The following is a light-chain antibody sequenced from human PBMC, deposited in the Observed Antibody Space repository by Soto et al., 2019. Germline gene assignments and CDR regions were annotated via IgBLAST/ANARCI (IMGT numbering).Light chain of an antibody. Sequence: EIVLTQPPGPLSVSPGDRVTLSCRASQTVNNNYLAWYQQKPGQAPRLRIYGASTTATSTPARFSGSGSGTHFTLTVSRLEPEDFAVYYCQQYGGSSPWTFGPGTKVDMK. V-gene: IGKV3-20*01. CDR2: GAS. CDR3: QQYGGSSPWT. J-gene: IGKJ1*01. CDR1: QTVNNNY.